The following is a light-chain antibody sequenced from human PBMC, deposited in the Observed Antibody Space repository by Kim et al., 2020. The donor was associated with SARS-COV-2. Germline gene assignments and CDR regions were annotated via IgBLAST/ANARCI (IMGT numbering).Light chain of an antibody. Sequence: EIVVTQSPDTLSLSPGERATLSCRASQSVNSNYLAWYQHKPGQAPRLLIYGASNRATGIPDRFSGSGSGTDFTLTISSLEPEDFAVYYCQQYGRAPDTFGQGTKLEI. J-gene: IGKJ2*01. CDR3: QQYGRAPDT. CDR2: GAS. V-gene: IGKV3-20*01. CDR1: QSVNSNY.